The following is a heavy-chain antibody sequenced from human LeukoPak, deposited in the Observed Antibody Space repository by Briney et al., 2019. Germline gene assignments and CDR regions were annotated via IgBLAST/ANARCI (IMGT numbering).Heavy chain of an antibody. J-gene: IGHJ4*02. CDR1: EFTFSSYA. CDR3: ARDLGDY. CDR2: ISNSGGAT. Sequence: PGGSLRLSCAASEFTFSSYAMNWVRQAPGKGLEWVSVISNSGGATYYADSVKGRFTISRDNAKNSLYLQMNSLRAEDTAVYYCARDLGDYWGQGTLVTVSS. V-gene: IGHV3-21*01.